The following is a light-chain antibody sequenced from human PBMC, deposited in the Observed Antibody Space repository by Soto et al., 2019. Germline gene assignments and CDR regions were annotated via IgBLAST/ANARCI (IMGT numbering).Light chain of an antibody. V-gene: IGKV3-20*01. CDR1: QSVSSSY. J-gene: IGKJ1*01. CDR3: QQYGSSPVT. CDR2: GAS. Sequence: DTVLTQSPGTLSLTSGERATLSCRASQSVSSSYLAWYQQKPGQAPRLLIYGASSRATGIPDRFSGSGSGTDFTLTISRLEPEDFAVYYCQQYGSSPVTFGQGTKVDIK.